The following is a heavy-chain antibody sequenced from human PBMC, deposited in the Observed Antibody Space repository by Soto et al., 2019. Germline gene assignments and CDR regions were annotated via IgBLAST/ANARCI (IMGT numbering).Heavy chain of an antibody. V-gene: IGHV1-69*01. CDR3: AIVAGFDPYYFEH. CDR1: GGTFSNDA. Sequence: QVLLVQSGAEVKKPGSSVKVSCKASGGTFSNDAISWVRQAPGQGLEWMGGIIPIFGPGYYAQKFQGRITIIADESTSTVSMEVSSLRSGDSAVYYCAIVAGFDPYYFEHWGLGTLVTVSS. D-gene: IGHD3-9*01. CDR2: IIPIFGPG. J-gene: IGHJ4*02.